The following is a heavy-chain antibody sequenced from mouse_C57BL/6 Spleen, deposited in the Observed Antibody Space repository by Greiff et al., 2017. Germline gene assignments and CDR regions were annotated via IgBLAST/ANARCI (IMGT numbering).Heavy chain of an antibody. D-gene: IGHD2-1*01. CDR1: GYTFTSYG. J-gene: IGHJ4*01. Sequence: VQLVESGAELARPGASVKLSCKASGYTFTSYGISWVKQRTGQGLEWIGEIYPSSGNTYYNEKFKGKATLTADKSSSTAYMELRSLTSEDSAVYFGARGGGTMVTTGYYYAMDYWGQGTSVTVSS. CDR3: ARGGGTMVTTGYYYAMDY. V-gene: IGHV1-81*01. CDR2: IYPSSGNT.